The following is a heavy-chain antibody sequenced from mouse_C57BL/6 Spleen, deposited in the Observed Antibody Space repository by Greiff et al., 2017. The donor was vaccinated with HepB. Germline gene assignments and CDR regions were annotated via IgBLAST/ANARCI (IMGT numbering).Heavy chain of an antibody. CDR3: ARVGAYYSNDFDY. CDR2: ISSGSSPI. J-gene: IGHJ2*01. D-gene: IGHD2-5*01. CDR1: GFTFSDYG. Sequence: EVQLQESGGGLVKPGGSLKLSCAASGFTFSDYGMHWVRQAPEKGLEWVAYISSGSSPIYYADTVKGRFTISRDNAKNTLFLQMTSLRSEDTAMYYCARVGAYYSNDFDYWGQGTTLTVSS. V-gene: IGHV5-17*01.